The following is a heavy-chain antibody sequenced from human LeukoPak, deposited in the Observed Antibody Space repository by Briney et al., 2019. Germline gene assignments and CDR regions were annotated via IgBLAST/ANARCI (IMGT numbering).Heavy chain of an antibody. CDR1: GGTFSSFA. V-gene: IGHV1-18*01. J-gene: IGHJ5*02. CDR2: ISAYNGNT. D-gene: IGHD3-10*01. Sequence: ASVKVSCKASGGTFSSFAISWVRQAPGQGLEWMGWISAYNGNTNYAQKLQGRVTMTTDTSTSTAYMELRSLRSDDTAVYYCARVDYYGDNWFDPWGQGTLVTVSS. CDR3: ARVDYYGDNWFDP.